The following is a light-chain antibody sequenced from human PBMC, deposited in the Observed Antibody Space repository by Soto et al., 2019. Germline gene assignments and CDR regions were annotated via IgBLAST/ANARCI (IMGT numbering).Light chain of an antibody. V-gene: IGKV3-11*01. J-gene: IGKJ5*01. Sequence: EIVMTQSPDTLSVSPGESSTLSCRASQRVYSNLAWYQQRPGQAPRLLIYGASNRATGIPARFSGSGSGTDFTLTISSLEPEDFAVYYCQQRSNWPPITFGQGTRLEIK. CDR2: GAS. CDR1: QRVYSN. CDR3: QQRSNWPPIT.